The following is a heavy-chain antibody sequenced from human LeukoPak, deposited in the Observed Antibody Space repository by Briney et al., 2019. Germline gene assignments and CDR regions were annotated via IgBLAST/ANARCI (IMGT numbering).Heavy chain of an antibody. CDR1: GGSISSGGYY. J-gene: IGHJ6*02. Sequence: SQTLSLTCTVSGGSISSGGYYWSWIRQHPGKGLEWIGYIYYSGSTYYNPSLKSRVTISVDTSKNQFSLKLSSVTAADTAVYYCAREVGIPLVGMDVWGQGTTVTVSS. CDR2: IYYSGST. CDR3: AREVGIPLVGMDV. D-gene: IGHD1-14*01. V-gene: IGHV4-31*03.